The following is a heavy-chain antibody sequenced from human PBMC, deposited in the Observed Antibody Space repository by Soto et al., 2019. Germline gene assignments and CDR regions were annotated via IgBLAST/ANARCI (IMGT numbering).Heavy chain of an antibody. CDR3: ARHIIAAALQGFDP. J-gene: IGHJ5*02. D-gene: IGHD6-13*01. CDR1: GGSISSSSYY. V-gene: IGHV4-39*01. Sequence: PSETLSLTCTVSGGSISSSSYYWGWIRQPPGKGLEWIGSIYYSGSTYYNPSLKSRVTISVDTSKNQFSLKLSSVTAADTAVYYCARHIIAAALQGFDPWGQGTLVTVS. CDR2: IYYSGST.